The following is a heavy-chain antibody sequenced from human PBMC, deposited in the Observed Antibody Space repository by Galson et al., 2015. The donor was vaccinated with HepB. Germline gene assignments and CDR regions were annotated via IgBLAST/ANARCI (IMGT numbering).Heavy chain of an antibody. CDR2: ISYDGSNK. CDR1: GFTFSSYG. J-gene: IGHJ6*03. Sequence: SLRLSCAASGFTFSSYGMHWVRQAPGKGLEWVAVISYDGSNKYYADSVKGRFTISRDNSKNTLYLQMNSLRAEDTAVYYCAKGHIVGATLIYYMDVWGKGTTVTVSS. CDR3: AKGHIVGATLIYYMDV. V-gene: IGHV3-30*18. D-gene: IGHD1-26*01.